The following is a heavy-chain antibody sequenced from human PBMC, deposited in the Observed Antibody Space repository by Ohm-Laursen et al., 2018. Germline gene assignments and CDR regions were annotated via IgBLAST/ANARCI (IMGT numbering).Heavy chain of an antibody. V-gene: IGHV3-7*01. CDR3: ARDLWRYYYDSSPGCAFDI. Sequence: GSLRLSCAASGFNFSSYWMSWVRQAPGKGLEWVANIKQDGSEKYYVDSVKGRFTISRDNAKNSLYLQMNSLRAEDTAVYYCARDLWRYYYDSSPGCAFDIWGQGTMVTVSS. CDR1: GFNFSSYW. CDR2: IKQDGSEK. J-gene: IGHJ3*02. D-gene: IGHD3-22*01.